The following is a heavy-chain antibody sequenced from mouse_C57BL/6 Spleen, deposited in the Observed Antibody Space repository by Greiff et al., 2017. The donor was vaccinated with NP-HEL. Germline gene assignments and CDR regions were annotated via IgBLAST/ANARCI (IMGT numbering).Heavy chain of an antibody. CDR1: GFNIKDYY. D-gene: IGHD4-1*01. CDR2: IDPEDGET. Sequence: VQLQQSGAELVKPGASVKLSCTASGFNIKDYYMHWVKQRTEQGLEWIGRIDPEDGETKYAPQFQGKATITADTSSNTAYLQLSSLTSEDTAVYYCARLGKGLLDYWGQGTTLTVSS. J-gene: IGHJ2*01. CDR3: ARLGKGLLDY. V-gene: IGHV14-2*01.